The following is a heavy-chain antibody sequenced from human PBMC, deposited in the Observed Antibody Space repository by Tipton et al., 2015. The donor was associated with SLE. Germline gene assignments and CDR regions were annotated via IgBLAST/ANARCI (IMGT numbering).Heavy chain of an antibody. D-gene: IGHD3-10*01. CDR1: GDSISNSDYY. CDR2: IHHSGRT. Sequence: TLSLTCTVSGDSISNSDYYWGWIRQPPGKGLEWIGNIHHSGRTYYNPSLISRPTMSVDTSNNQLSLKLSSVTAADTAVYYCARDISGHFAYWSQGTLVTVSP. J-gene: IGHJ4*02. V-gene: IGHV4-39*07. CDR3: ARDISGHFAY.